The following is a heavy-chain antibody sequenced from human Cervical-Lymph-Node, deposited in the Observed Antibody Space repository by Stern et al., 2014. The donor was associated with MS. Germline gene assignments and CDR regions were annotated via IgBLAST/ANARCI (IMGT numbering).Heavy chain of an antibody. V-gene: IGHV1-69*01. CDR2: IIPLFGTT. CDR1: GGTFISDA. J-gene: IGHJ4*02. Sequence: QVQLVQSGAEVRKPGSSVKVSCKVSGGTFISDAFSWVRQAPGHRLEWVGGIIPLFGTTNYATELQGRVTVTADESTSTVYMELSSLRSKDTAVYYCAGGDKKFDYWGQGTLVTVSS. D-gene: IGHD3-16*01. CDR3: AGGDKKFDY.